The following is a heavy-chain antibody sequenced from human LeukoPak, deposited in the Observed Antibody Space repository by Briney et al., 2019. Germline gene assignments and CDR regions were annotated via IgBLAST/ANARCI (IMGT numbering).Heavy chain of an antibody. CDR3: ATGVRYYYGSGSYVGVRAFDI. Sequence: GSLRLSCAASGFTVSSNYMSWVRQAPGKGLEWVSVIYSGGSTYYADPVKGRFTISRDNSKNTLYLQMNSLRAEDTAVYYCATGVRYYYGSGSYVGVRAFDIWGQGTMVTVSS. J-gene: IGHJ3*02. V-gene: IGHV3-53*01. CDR1: GFTVSSNY. CDR2: IYSGGST. D-gene: IGHD3-10*01.